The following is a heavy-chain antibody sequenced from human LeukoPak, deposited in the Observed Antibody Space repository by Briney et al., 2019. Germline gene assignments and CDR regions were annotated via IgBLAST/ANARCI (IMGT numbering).Heavy chain of an antibody. D-gene: IGHD6-19*01. CDR1: GYSISSGYY. V-gene: IGHV4-38-2*02. Sequence: SETLSLTCTVSGYSISSGYYWGWIRQPPGKGLEWIGSIYHSGSTYYNPSLKSRVTISVDTSKNQFSLKLSSVTAAVTAVYYCARDRTIQWLVPYYFDYWGQGTLVTVSS. CDR2: IYHSGST. CDR3: ARDRTIQWLVPYYFDY. J-gene: IGHJ4*02.